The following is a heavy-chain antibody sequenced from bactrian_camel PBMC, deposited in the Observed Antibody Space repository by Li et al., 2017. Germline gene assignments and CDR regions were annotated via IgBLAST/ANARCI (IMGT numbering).Heavy chain of an antibody. V-gene: IGHV3S1*01. Sequence: VQLVESGGGSVQAGESLKLSCIYEYEYSATCMGWFRQAPGKVREGVASIYSAGGSAYYIDSVKGRFTISQDTAKKTLYLQMNGLKPEDTAMYFCATLSCRRALSAMVRLHDQWGRGTQVTVS. J-gene: IGHJ4*01. D-gene: IGHD3*01. CDR3: ATLSCRRALSAMVRLHDQ. CDR1: EYEYSATC. CDR2: IYSAGGSA.